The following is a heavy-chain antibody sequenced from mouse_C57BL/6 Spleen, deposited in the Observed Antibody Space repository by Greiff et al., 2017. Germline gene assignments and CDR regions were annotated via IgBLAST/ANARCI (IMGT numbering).Heavy chain of an antibody. CDR3: ARRGSSSWFAY. CDR2: IYPRDGSP. J-gene: IGHJ3*01. Sequence: QVQLQQSGPELVKPGASVKLSCKASGYTFTSYDINWVKQRPGPGLEWIGWIYPRDGSPKYHAKFKGKATLTVDTASSTAYMGLHSLTSEDSAVYFCARRGSSSWFAYGGQGTLDTVSA. CDR1: GYTFTSYD. D-gene: IGHD1-1*01. V-gene: IGHV1-85*01.